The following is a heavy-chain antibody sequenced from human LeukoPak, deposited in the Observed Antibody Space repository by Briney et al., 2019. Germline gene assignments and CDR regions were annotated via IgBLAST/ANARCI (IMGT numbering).Heavy chain of an antibody. CDR2: ITSSSSYI. D-gene: IGHD1-26*01. J-gene: IGHJ6*03. Sequence: PGGSLRLSCAASGFTFSTYNMNWVRQAPGRGLEWVSSITSSSSYIYYADSVKGRFTISRDNAKSSLYLQMNSLRDEDTAVYYCARDPCSGNYGDYYYYYMDVWGKGTTVTISS. CDR3: ARDPCSGNYGDYYYYYMDV. V-gene: IGHV3-21*01. CDR1: GFTFSTYN.